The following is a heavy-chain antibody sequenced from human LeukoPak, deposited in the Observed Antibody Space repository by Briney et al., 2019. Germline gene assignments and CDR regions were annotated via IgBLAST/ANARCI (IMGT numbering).Heavy chain of an antibody. V-gene: IGHV3-9*01. CDR3: ARDEGDYLDY. CDR1: GFTFGDYA. J-gene: IGHJ4*02. Sequence: GWSLRLSCAAPGFTFGDYAMHWVRRVPGKGLEWVSGISWNSGSMAYADSVKGRFTISRDNAKSPLYLQMNSLRAEDTAVYYCARDEGDYLDYWGQGTLVTVSS. CDR2: ISWNSGSM.